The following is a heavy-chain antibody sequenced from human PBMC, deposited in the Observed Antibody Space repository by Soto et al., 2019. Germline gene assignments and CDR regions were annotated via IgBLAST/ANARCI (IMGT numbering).Heavy chain of an antibody. CDR3: GRWLGTLYGMDV. CDR2: IYHNGSP. D-gene: IGHD6-19*01. Sequence: QVQLQESGPGLVESSGTLSLTCAVSGGSISSTNWWSWVRQSPGKGLEWIGEIYHNGSPDYNPSLKSRVTISVDKSKNHFSLKLTSVTAPDTAVYFCGRWLGTLYGMDVWGQGTAVNVSS. CDR1: GGSISSTNW. J-gene: IGHJ6*01. V-gene: IGHV4-4*02.